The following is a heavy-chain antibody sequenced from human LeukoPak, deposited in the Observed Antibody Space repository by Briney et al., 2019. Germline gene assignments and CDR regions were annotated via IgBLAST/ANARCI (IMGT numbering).Heavy chain of an antibody. D-gene: IGHD6-13*01. V-gene: IGHV3-30*02. CDR3: AKDRGRQQLAKGLGIYYFDY. J-gene: IGHJ4*02. CDR2: IRYDGSDK. Sequence: PGGSLRLSCAASGFTFSSYGMHWVRQAPGKGLEWVAFIRYDGSDKYYADSVKGRFTISRDNSKNTLYLQMNSLRAEDTAVYYCAKDRGRQQLAKGLGIYYFDYWGQGTLVTVSS. CDR1: GFTFSSYG.